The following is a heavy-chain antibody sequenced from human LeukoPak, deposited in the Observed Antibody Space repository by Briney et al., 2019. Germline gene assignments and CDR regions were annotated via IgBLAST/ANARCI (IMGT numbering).Heavy chain of an antibody. V-gene: IGHV4-39*07. Sequence: PSETLPLTCTVSGGSISSGDYYWSWIRQPPGKGLEWIGEINHSGSTNYNPSLKSRVTISVDTSKNQFSLKLSSVTAADTAVYYCARVRVRGVRYYMDVWGKGTTVTVSS. CDR1: GGSISSGDYY. CDR2: INHSGST. D-gene: IGHD3-10*01. J-gene: IGHJ6*03. CDR3: ARVRVRGVRYYMDV.